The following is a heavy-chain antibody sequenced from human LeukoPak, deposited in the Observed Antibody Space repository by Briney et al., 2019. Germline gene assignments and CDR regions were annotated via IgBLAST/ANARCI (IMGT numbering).Heavy chain of an antibody. CDR3: ARDGLRRPPTPYCGGDCPLDY. CDR2: TNWDGGRT. V-gene: IGHV3-20*04. Sequence: GGSLRLSCAASGFTFDDYAMHWVRQAPGKGLEWVSGTNWDGGRTGYADSVKGRFTISRDNAKNSLYLQMNSLRVEDTAMYYCARDGLRRPPTPYCGGDCPLDYWGQGTLVSVSS. CDR1: GFTFDDYA. D-gene: IGHD2-21*02. J-gene: IGHJ4*02.